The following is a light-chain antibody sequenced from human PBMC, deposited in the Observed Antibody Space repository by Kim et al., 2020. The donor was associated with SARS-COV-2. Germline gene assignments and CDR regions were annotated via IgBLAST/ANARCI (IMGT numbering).Light chain of an antibody. J-gene: IGLJ2*01. CDR1: SGDIGDYDL. Sequence: GQSVTISCTGTSGDIGDYDLVSWYQQHPGKAPKLIICDVTRRPSGVPDRFSASKSGNTASLTISGLQADDEADYYCCSYAGSFTWIFGGGTQLTVL. CDR3: CSYAGSFTWI. V-gene: IGLV2-11*03. CDR2: DVT.